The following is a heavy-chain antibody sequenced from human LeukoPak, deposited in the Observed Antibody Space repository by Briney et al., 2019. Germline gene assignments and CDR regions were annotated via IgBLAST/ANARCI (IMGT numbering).Heavy chain of an antibody. J-gene: IGHJ5*02. D-gene: IGHD4-17*01. CDR3: ARDYHDYGDYAPADWFDP. CDR1: GYTFTSYG. Sequence: ASVKVSCKASGYTFTSYGISWVRQAPGQGLEWMGRIIPILGIANYAQKFQGRVTITADKSTSTAYMELSSLRSEDTAVYYCARDYHDYGDYAPADWFDPWGQGTLVTVSS. CDR2: IIPILGIA. V-gene: IGHV1-69*04.